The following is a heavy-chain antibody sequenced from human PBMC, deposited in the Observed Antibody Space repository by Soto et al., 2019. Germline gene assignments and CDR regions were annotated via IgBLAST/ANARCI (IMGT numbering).Heavy chain of an antibody. D-gene: IGHD5-12*01. Sequence: ASVKVSCKASGYTFSSYFISWVRQAPGQGLEWMGWISAYNGNTNYAQNLQGRVTMTTDTSTSTAYMELRSLRSDDTAVCYCARAERYIVATTWMAFDYWGQGTLVTVSS. V-gene: IGHV1-18*01. J-gene: IGHJ4*02. CDR1: GYTFSSYF. CDR3: ARAERYIVATTWMAFDY. CDR2: ISAYNGNT.